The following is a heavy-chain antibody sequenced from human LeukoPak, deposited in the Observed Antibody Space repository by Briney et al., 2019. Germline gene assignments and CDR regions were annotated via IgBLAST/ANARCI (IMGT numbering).Heavy chain of an antibody. D-gene: IGHD2-21*02. CDR1: GITLSNYA. V-gene: IGHV3-23*01. J-gene: IGHJ5*02. CDR2: ISESGGSI. Sequence: GGSLRLSCVVSGITLSNYAMSWVRQAPGKGLEWVSGISESGGSIKYADSVKGRFTISRDNSKNTLYLQMNSLRAEDTAVYYCAKDPGWGTATEAGWFDPWGQGTLVTVSS. CDR3: AKDPGWGTATEAGWFDP.